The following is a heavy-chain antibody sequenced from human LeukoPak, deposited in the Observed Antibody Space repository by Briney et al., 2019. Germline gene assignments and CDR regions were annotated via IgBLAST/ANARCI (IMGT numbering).Heavy chain of an antibody. J-gene: IGHJ4*02. Sequence: RGGSRRLACAVAGFTPSNFWMSWVRQAPRKGLEWVATIKKDGREKYYVDSVKGRFTNSRDNPKNSLYLQMNSLRAEDTAVYYCARDAETYDWSGGYFDYWGQGTLVTVSS. V-gene: IGHV3-7*01. CDR2: IKKDGREK. CDR1: GFTPSNFW. D-gene: IGHD3-3*01. CDR3: ARDAETYDWSGGYFDY.